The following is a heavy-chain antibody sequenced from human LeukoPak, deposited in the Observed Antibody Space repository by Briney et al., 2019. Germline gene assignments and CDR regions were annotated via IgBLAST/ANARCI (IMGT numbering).Heavy chain of an antibody. V-gene: IGHV4-59*12. CDR3: ARGRAARPRYYYYYMDV. CDR2: IYYSGST. J-gene: IGHJ6*03. D-gene: IGHD6-6*01. Sequence: SETLSLTCTVSGGSISSYYWSWIRQPPGKGLEWIGYIYYSGSTNYNPSLKSRVTISVDTSKNQFSLKLSSVTAADTAVYCCARGRAARPRYYYYYMDVWGKGTTVTVSS. CDR1: GGSISSYY.